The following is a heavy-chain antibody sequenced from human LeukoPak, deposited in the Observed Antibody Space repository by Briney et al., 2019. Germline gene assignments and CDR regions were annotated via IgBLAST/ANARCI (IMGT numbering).Heavy chain of an antibody. CDR2: IIGSGNSA. V-gene: IGHV3-23*01. CDR3: AKETKYTSGWLTIDY. D-gene: IGHD6-19*01. J-gene: IGHJ4*02. Sequence: PGGSLRLSCTASGFTFSSYGMSWVRQPPGKGLEWVSGIIGSGNSAYYADSVKGRFTISRDNSKNTLFLHMNSLRAEDTAVYYCAKETKYTSGWLTIDYWGQGTLVTVSS. CDR1: GFTFSSYG.